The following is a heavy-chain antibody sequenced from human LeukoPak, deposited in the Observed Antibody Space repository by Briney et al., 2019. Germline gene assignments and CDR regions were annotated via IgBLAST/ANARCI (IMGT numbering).Heavy chain of an antibody. Sequence: PGGSLRLSCAASGFTFSSYGMHWVRQAPGKGLEWVAFIRYDGSNKYYADSVKGRFTISRDNSKNTLYLQMNSLRAEDTAVYYCAKDQDSSGWYGTSPIDYWGQGTLVTVSS. CDR3: AKDQDSSGWYGTSPIDY. CDR2: IRYDGSNK. D-gene: IGHD6-19*01. J-gene: IGHJ4*02. V-gene: IGHV3-30*02. CDR1: GFTFSSYG.